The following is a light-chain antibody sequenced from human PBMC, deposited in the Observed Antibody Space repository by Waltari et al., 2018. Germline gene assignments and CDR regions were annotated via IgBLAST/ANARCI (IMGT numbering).Light chain of an antibody. J-gene: IGKJ1*01. Sequence: DIVMTQSPDSLAVSLGERATINCKSSQSVLYSSNNKNYLAWYQKKQGQPPKLLIYWASTRESGVPYRFSGIGSATYFTLTISSLQADDVAVYYCQQYYSTPPTFGQGTKVEIK. CDR3: QQYYSTPPT. CDR1: QSVLYSSNNKNY. V-gene: IGKV4-1*01. CDR2: WAS.